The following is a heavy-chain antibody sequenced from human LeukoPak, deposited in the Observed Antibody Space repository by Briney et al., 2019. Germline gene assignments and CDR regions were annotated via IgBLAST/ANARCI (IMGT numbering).Heavy chain of an antibody. V-gene: IGHV3-48*03. J-gene: IGHJ3*02. CDR3: ARDGLSGDQAFDAFDI. CDR2: IRSSGSNM. CDR1: GFTFRSYE. D-gene: IGHD1-26*01. Sequence: GGSLRLSCAASGFTFRSYEMSWDRQAPGKGLEWIAYIRSSGSNMYYADSVRGRFSISRDNAKDSLYLQMNSLRAEDTAIYYCARDGLSGDQAFDAFDIWGQGTMVTVSS.